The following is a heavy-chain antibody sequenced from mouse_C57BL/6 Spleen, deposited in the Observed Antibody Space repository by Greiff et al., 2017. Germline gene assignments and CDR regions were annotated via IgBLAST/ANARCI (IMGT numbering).Heavy chain of an antibody. CDR2: IDPSDRET. Sequence: QVQLQQPGAELVRPGSSVKLSCKASGYTFTSYWLHWVKQRPIQGLEWIGNIDPSDRETHYNQKFKDKATLTVDKSSSTAYMHLSRLTSEDSAVYYCARGTYWDFDVWGTGTTVTVSS. J-gene: IGHJ1*03. CDR3: ARGTYWDFDV. CDR1: GYTFTSYW. V-gene: IGHV1-52*01.